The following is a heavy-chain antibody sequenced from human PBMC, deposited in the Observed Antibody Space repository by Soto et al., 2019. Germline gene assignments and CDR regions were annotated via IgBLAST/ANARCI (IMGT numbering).Heavy chain of an antibody. D-gene: IGHD4-4*01. Sequence: GGSLRLSCAASGFTVSNNYMIWFRLPPGKGLEWVSLIYSGGTTYFADSVKGRFTISRDNSKNTLYLQMNSLRVEDTAVYYCARNGWGMATVGMWGPGTLVTVSS. J-gene: IGHJ4*02. V-gene: IGHV3-53*01. CDR1: GFTVSNNY. CDR3: ARNGWGMATVGM. CDR2: IYSGGTT.